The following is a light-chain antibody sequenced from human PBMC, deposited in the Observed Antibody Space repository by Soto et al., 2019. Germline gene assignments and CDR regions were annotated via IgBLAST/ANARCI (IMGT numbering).Light chain of an antibody. CDR1: QSISSW. CDR2: TTS. V-gene: IGKV1-5*03. J-gene: IGKJ1*01. CDR3: QYYNNYCWT. Sequence: DIQLTQSPSTLSASVGDRVTITCRASQSISSWLAWYQQKPGKAPKFLIYTTSNLESGVPSRFSGSGSGTEFTLTISSLQPDDFATYSCQYYNNYCWTFGQGTKVEIK.